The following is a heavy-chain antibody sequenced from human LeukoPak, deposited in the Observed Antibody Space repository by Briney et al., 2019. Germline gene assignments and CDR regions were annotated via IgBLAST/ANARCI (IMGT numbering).Heavy chain of an antibody. CDR1: GGSISSYY. CDR3: ARDRSGWYAWFDP. CDR2: IYYSGST. V-gene: IGHV4-59*01. J-gene: IGHJ5*02. Sequence: SETLSLTCTVSGGSISSYYWSWIRQPPGKGLEWVGYIYYSGSTNYNPSLKSRVTISVDTSKNQFPLKLSSVTAADTAVYYCARDRSGWYAWFDPWGQGTLVTVSS. D-gene: IGHD6-19*01.